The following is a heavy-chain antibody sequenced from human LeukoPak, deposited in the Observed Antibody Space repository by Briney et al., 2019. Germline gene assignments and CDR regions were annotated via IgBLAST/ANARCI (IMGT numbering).Heavy chain of an antibody. Sequence: PSEILSLTCAVYGGSFSGYYWNWIRQPPGKGLEWIGEINHRGSTSYNPSLKSRVTISVDTSKNQFSLKLSSVTAADTAVYYCARGRTTYDYVWGSYRPPDYWGQGTLVTVSS. CDR2: INHRGST. CDR1: GGSFSGYY. CDR3: ARGRTTYDYVWGSYRPPDY. V-gene: IGHV4-34*01. D-gene: IGHD3-16*02. J-gene: IGHJ4*02.